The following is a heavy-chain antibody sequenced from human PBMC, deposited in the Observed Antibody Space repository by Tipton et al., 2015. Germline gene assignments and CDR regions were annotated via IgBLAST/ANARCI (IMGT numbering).Heavy chain of an antibody. D-gene: IGHD6-25*01. CDR1: GFTFSSYE. CDR3: TTDPSPPGSGSNSDF. Sequence: GSLRLSCAASGFTFSSYEMNWVRQAPGKGLEWVGRIKTKAYGGTIDYAAPVRGRFTISTDDSKNTLYLQMNSLRVEDTAVYYCTTDPSPPGSGSNSDFWGQGTLVTVSS. V-gene: IGHV3-15*07. CDR2: IKTKAYGGTI. J-gene: IGHJ4*02.